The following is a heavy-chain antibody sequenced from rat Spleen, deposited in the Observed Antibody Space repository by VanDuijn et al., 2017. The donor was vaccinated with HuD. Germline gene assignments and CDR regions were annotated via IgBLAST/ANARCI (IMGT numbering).Heavy chain of an antibody. CDR2: ISDDGSLT. Sequence: EVQLVESGGGLVQPGRSLKLSCAASGFTFSSFPMAWVRQAPKKGLEWVATISDDGSLTYYRDSVKGRFTISRDNTKSTLSLQMDSLRSEDTATYYCARRHYGYTDYFDYWGQGVMVTVSS. J-gene: IGHJ2*01. V-gene: IGHV5-7*01. CDR1: GFTFSSFP. CDR3: ARRHYGYTDYFDY. D-gene: IGHD1-9*01.